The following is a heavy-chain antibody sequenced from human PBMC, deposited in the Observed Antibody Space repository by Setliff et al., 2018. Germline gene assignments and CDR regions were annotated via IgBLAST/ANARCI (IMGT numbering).Heavy chain of an antibody. Sequence: GASVKVSCKASGYTFTSYGISWVRQAPGQGLEWMGGIIPIFGTANYAQKFQGRVTITADESTSTAYMELSSLRSEDTAVYYCARGVCSGGSCGYYYYYYMDVWGKGTTVTVSS. CDR2: IIPIFGTA. J-gene: IGHJ6*03. D-gene: IGHD2-15*01. V-gene: IGHV1-69*13. CDR3: ARGVCSGGSCGYYYYYYMDV. CDR1: GYTFTSYG.